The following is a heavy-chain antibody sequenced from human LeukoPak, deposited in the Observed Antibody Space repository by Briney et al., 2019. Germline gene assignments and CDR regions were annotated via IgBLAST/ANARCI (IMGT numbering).Heavy chain of an antibody. CDR1: GGSFSGYY. D-gene: IGHD3-16*01. Sequence: SETLSLTCAVYGGSFSGYYWSWLRQPPGKGLEWIGEINHSGSTNYNPSLKSRVTISVDTSKNQFSLKLSSVTAADTAVYYCARGGYDYVWGSYRKRTLFDYWGQGTLVTVSS. CDR2: INHSGST. V-gene: IGHV4-34*01. CDR3: ARGGYDYVWGSYRKRTLFDY. J-gene: IGHJ4*02.